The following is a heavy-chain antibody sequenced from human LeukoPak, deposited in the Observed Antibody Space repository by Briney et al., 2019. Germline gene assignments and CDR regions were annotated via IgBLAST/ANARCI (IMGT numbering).Heavy chain of an antibody. CDR3: ARDPANYDSSGLVDY. Sequence: ASVKVSCKASGYTFTGYYMHWVRQAPGQGLEWMGWINPNSGGTNYAQKFQGRVTMTRDTSISTAYMELSRLRSDDTAVYYCARDPANYDSSGLVDYWGQGTLVTVAS. D-gene: IGHD3-22*01. CDR1: GYTFTGYY. CDR2: INPNSGGT. J-gene: IGHJ4*02. V-gene: IGHV1-2*02.